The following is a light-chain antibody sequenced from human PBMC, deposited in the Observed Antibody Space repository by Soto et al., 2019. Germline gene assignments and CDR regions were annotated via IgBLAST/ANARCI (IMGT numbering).Light chain of an antibody. J-gene: IGKJ2*01. CDR2: WAS. Sequence: DIVMTQSPDSLAVSLGERATINCKSSQSVLYSSNNKNYLAWYQPKPGQPPKLLIYWASTRESGVPDRFSGSGSGTDFTLTISSLQAEDVAVYYCQQYYATPPYTFGQGTKVEIK. CDR1: QSVLYSSNNKNY. V-gene: IGKV4-1*01. CDR3: QQYYATPPYT.